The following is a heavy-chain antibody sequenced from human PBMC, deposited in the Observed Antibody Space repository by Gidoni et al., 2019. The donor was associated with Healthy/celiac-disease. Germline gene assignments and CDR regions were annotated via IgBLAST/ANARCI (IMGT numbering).Heavy chain of an antibody. CDR3: ARVVHYGDYVDVWYFDL. CDR1: CASISSYY. Sequence: QVQLQESGPGLLKPSETLSLTCPVSCASISSYYWSWIRQPPGKGLEWIGYIYYSGSTNYTPSIKSRVTISVDTSKNQFSLKLSSVTAADTAVYYCARVVHYGDYVDVWYFDLWGRGTLVTVSS. V-gene: IGHV4-59*01. D-gene: IGHD4-17*01. CDR2: IYYSGST. J-gene: IGHJ2*01.